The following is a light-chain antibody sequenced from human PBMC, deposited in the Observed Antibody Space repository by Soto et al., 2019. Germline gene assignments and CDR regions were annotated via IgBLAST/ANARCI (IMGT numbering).Light chain of an antibody. Sequence: TCRASQSIRYYLAWYQQMPGKAPKLLIYGVSSLQSGVSSRFSGSGSGTEFTLTISSLQPDDFATYFCQHHNSYSQTFGQGTKVDIK. J-gene: IGKJ1*01. CDR2: GVS. V-gene: IGKV1-5*01. CDR1: QSIRYY. CDR3: QHHNSYSQT.